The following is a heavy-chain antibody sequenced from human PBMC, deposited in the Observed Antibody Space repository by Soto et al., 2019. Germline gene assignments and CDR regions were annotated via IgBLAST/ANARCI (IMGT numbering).Heavy chain of an antibody. D-gene: IGHD2-2*01. CDR3: ARDSVPAATDYYYYYMDV. V-gene: IGHV4-59*01. CDR1: GGSISSYY. J-gene: IGHJ6*03. Sequence: PSETLSLTCTVSGGSISSYYWSWIRQPPGKGLEWIGYIYYSGSTNYNPSLKSRVTISVDTSKNQFSLKLSSVTAADTAVYYCARDSVPAATDYYYYYMDVWGKGTTVTVSS. CDR2: IYYSGST.